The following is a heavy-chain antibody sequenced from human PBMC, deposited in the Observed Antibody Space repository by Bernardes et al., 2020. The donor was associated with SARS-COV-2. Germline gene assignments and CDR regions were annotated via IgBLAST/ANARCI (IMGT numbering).Heavy chain of an antibody. CDR3: AKDYYGSGSYSYYYGMDV. J-gene: IGHJ6*02. V-gene: IGHV1-69*13. Sequence: SVKVSCKASGGTFSSYAISWVRQAPGQGLEWMGRIIPIFGTANYAQKFQGRVTITADESTSTAYMELSSLRSEDTAMYYCAKDYYGSGSYSYYYGMDVWGQGTTVTVSS. D-gene: IGHD3-10*01. CDR1: GGTFSSYA. CDR2: IIPIFGTA.